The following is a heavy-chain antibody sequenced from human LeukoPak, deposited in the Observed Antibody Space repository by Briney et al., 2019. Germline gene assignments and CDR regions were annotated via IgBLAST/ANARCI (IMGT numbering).Heavy chain of an antibody. CDR1: GYSISSGYY. CDR2: IYHSGST. J-gene: IGHJ4*02. V-gene: IGHV4-38-2*01. D-gene: IGHD3-10*01. Sequence: SETLSLTCAVSGYSISSGYYWGWIRQPPGRGLEWIGSIYHSGSTYYTSSLKSRVTISVDTSKNQFSLKLSSVTAADTAVYFCARCGSGNYFDYWGQGTLVTVSS. CDR3: ARCGSGNYFDY.